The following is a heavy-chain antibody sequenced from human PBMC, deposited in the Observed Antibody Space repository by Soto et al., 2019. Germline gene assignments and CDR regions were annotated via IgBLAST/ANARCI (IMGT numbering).Heavy chain of an antibody. J-gene: IGHJ6*03. CDR3: ARAYCSSTSCPPYYYYMDV. Sequence: AASVKVSCKASGYTFTSYYINWVRQAPGQRLEWMGWMNPNSGNTGYAQKFQGRVTMTRNTSISTAYMELSSLRSEDTAVYYCARAYCSSTSCPPYYYYMDVWGKGTTVTVSS. CDR1: GYTFTSYY. CDR2: MNPNSGNT. D-gene: IGHD2-2*01. V-gene: IGHV1-8*01.